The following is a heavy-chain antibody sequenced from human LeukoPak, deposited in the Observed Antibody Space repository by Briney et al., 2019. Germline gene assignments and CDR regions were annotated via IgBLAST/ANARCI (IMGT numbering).Heavy chain of an antibody. CDR3: ARHVYYDSKDWYFDL. Sequence: SETLSLTCSVHGGSIRCSSYYWGWFRQPPGKGNKRTGSIYYSGSTYYNPSLKSRVTISVDTSKNQFSLKLSSVTAADTAVYYCARHVYYDSKDWYFDLWGRGTLVTVSS. CDR1: GGSIRCSSYY. D-gene: IGHD3-22*01. CDR2: IYYSGST. J-gene: IGHJ2*01. V-gene: IGHV4-39*01.